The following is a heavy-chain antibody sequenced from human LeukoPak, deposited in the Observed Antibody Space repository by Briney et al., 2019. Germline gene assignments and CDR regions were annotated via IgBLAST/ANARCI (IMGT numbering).Heavy chain of an antibody. CDR3: AKAVYCSSTSCDPGNNWFDP. V-gene: IGHV3-23*01. J-gene: IGHJ5*02. CDR2: ISGSGGST. Sequence: GGSLRLSCAASGSTFSSYAMSWARQAPGKGLEWVSAISGSGGSTYYADSVKGRFTISRDNSKNTLYLQMNSLRAEDTAVYYCAKAVYCSSTSCDPGNNWFDPWGQGTLVTVSS. CDR1: GSTFSSYA. D-gene: IGHD2-2*01.